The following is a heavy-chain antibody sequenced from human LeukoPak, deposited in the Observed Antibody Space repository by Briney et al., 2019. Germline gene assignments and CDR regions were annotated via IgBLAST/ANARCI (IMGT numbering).Heavy chain of an antibody. CDR2: IKQDGSEK. V-gene: IGHV3-7*01. Sequence: PGGSLRLSCAASGFTFSSYWMSWVRQAPGKGLEWVANIKQDGSEKYYVDSVKGRFTISRDNAKNSLYLQMNSLRAEDTAVYYCARDTDIVVVPADGGYMDVWGKGTTVTVSS. CDR1: GFTFSSYW. CDR3: ARDTDIVVVPADGGYMDV. D-gene: IGHD2-2*01. J-gene: IGHJ6*03.